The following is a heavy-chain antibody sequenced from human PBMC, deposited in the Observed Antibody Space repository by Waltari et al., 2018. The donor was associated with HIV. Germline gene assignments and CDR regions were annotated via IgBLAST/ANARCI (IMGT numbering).Heavy chain of an antibody. J-gene: IGHJ6*02. D-gene: IGHD1-26*01. CDR3: ARDPRSSGYYGMDV. Sequence: EVQLVASGGGLIEPGGSLRVSCAASGFPISYNYMSWVRQAPGKGLEWVSVIYSGGSRYYADSVKGRFIISRDNSKNTVSLHMNSLRAEDTAVYYCARDPRSSGYYGMDVWGQGIKVTVSS. CDR2: IYSGGSR. CDR1: GFPISYNY. V-gene: IGHV3-53*01.